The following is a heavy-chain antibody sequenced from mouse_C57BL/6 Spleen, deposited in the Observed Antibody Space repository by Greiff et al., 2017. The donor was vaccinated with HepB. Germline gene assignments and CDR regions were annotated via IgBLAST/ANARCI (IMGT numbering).Heavy chain of an antibody. CDR1: GYAFSSSW. Sequence: QVQLQQSGPELVKPGASVKISCKASGYAFSSSWMNWVKQRPGKGLEWIGRIYPGDGDTNYNGKFKGKATLTADKSSSTAYMQLSSLTSEDSAVYFCARSGGVVGFDYWGQGTTLTVSS. V-gene: IGHV1-82*01. J-gene: IGHJ2*01. D-gene: IGHD1-1*01. CDR3: ARSGGVVGFDY. CDR2: IYPGDGDT.